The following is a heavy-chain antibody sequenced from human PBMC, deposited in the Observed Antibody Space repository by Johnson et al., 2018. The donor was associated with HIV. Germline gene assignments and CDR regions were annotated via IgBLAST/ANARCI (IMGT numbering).Heavy chain of an antibody. Sequence: VQLMESGGGVVQPGRSLRLSCAASGFTFSSYAMHWVRQAPGKGLEWVAVISYDGSNKYYADSVKGRFTISRDNSKNTPYLQMNRLRAEDKAVYYCARGREDPSDSYGAFDIWGQGTMVTVSS. V-gene: IGHV3-30-3*01. CDR2: ISYDGSNK. CDR3: ARGREDPSDSYGAFDI. D-gene: IGHD5-18*01. CDR1: GFTFSSYA. J-gene: IGHJ3*02.